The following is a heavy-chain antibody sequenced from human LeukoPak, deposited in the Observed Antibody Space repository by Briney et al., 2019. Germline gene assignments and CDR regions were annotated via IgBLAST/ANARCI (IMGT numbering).Heavy chain of an antibody. CDR3: ASNRAYCSGGSCYSWFDP. D-gene: IGHD2-15*01. V-gene: IGHV4-34*01. J-gene: IGHJ5*02. CDR2: INPGGST. Sequence: SETLSLTCAVYGGSCSGCYWSWIRQPPGKGLEWIGEINPGGSTHYNPSLKSRVTISVDTSKSQFSLKLNSVTAADRAVYYCASNRAYCSGGSCYSWFDPWGQGTLVTVSS. CDR1: GGSCSGCY.